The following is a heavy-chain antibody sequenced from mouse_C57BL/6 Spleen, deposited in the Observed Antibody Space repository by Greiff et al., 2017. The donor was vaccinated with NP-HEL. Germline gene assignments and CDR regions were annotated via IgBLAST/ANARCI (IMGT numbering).Heavy chain of an antibody. V-gene: IGHV1-26*01. CDR3: ASYDRRGYYAMDY. J-gene: IGHJ4*01. Sequence: EVQLQQSGPELVKPGASVKISCKASGYTFTDYYMNWVKQSHGKSLEWIGDINPNNGGTSYNQKFKGKATLTVDKSSSTAYMELRSLTSEDSAVYYCASYDRRGYYAMDYWGQGTSVTVSS. D-gene: IGHD2-3*01. CDR2: INPNNGGT. CDR1: GYTFTDYY.